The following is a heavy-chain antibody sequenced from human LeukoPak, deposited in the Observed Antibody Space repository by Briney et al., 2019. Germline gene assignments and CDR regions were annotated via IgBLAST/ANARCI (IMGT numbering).Heavy chain of an antibody. J-gene: IGHJ6*02. V-gene: IGHV1-18*01. CDR2: ISAYNGNT. CDR1: GYTFTSYG. CDR3: ARIGHNWNDWGAYYYYGMDV. Sequence: GASVKVSCKASGYTFTSYGISWVRQAPGQGLEWMGWISAYNGNTNYAQKLQGRVTMTTDTSTSTAYMELRSLRSDDTAVYYCARIGHNWNDWGAYYYYGMDVWGQGTTVTVSS. D-gene: IGHD1-1*01.